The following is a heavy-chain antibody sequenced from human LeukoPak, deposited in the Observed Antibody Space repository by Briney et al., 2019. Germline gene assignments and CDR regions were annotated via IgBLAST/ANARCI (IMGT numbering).Heavy chain of an antibody. CDR2: MSGSGGTI. J-gene: IGHJ2*01. Sequence: GGSLRLSCAASGFTFSDYYMSWIRQAPGKGLEWLSCMSGSGGTIYYADSVKGRFIISRDNAKNSLYLQMNSLRAEDTAVYYCARDPTVTTQPAGWYFDLWGRGTLVTVSS. V-gene: IGHV3-11*04. CDR3: ARDPTVTTQPAGWYFDL. CDR1: GFTFSDYY. D-gene: IGHD4-17*01.